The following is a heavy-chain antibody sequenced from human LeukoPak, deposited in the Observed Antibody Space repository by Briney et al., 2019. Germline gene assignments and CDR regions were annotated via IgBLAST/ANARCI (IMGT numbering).Heavy chain of an antibody. D-gene: IGHD3-10*01. CDR1: GYTFTGYY. J-gene: IGHJ5*02. CDR3: ARSSSTLLWFGELLFVDP. CDR2: INPNSGGT. Sequence: ASVKVSCKASGYTFTGYYMHWVRQAPGQGLEWMGWINPNSGGTNYAQKFQGRVTMTRGTSISTAYMELSRLRSDDTAVYYCARSSSTLLWFGELLFVDPWGQGTLVTVSS. V-gene: IGHV1-2*02.